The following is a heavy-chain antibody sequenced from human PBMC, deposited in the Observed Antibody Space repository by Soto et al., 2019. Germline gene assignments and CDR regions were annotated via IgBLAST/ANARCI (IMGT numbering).Heavy chain of an antibody. D-gene: IGHD3-22*01. J-gene: IGHJ6*02. CDR2: IIPIFGTA. V-gene: IGHV1-69*13. Sequence: SVKVSCKASGGTFSSYAISWVRQAPGQGLEWMGGIIPIFGTANYAQKFQGRVTITADESTSTAYMELSSLRSEDTAVYYCAGGAYYYDSSGDLEAGPPADYYYYGMDVWGQGTTVTVS. CDR3: AGGAYYYDSSGDLEAGPPADYYYYGMDV. CDR1: GGTFSSYA.